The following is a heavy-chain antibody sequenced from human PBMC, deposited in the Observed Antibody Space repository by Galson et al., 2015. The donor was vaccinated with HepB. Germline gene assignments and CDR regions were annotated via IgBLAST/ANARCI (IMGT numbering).Heavy chain of an antibody. CDR1: GCTFTYYG. CDR3: ARRYHDSSGYYYFDY. D-gene: IGHD3-22*01. Sequence: SCKASGCTFTYYGISWVRRAPGQGLEWMGWVSTYNGNTNYAQRLQGRVTMTTDTSTNTAYMEVRSLTSDDTAVYYCARRYHDSSGYYYFDYWGQGTLLTVSS. J-gene: IGHJ4*02. CDR2: VSTYNGNT. V-gene: IGHV1-18*01.